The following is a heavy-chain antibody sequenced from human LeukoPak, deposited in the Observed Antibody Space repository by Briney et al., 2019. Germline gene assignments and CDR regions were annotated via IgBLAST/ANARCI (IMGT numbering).Heavy chain of an antibody. CDR1: GFTFSSYA. CDR3: AKGDSSGWYGDAFDI. D-gene: IGHD6-19*01. V-gene: IGHV3-23*01. J-gene: IGHJ3*02. CDR2: ISGSGGST. Sequence: GGSLRLSCAASGFTFSSYAMSWVRQAPGKGLGWVSAISGSGGSTYYADSVKGRFTISRDNSKNTLYLQMNSLRAEDTAVYYCAKGDSSGWYGDAFDIWGQGTMVTVSS.